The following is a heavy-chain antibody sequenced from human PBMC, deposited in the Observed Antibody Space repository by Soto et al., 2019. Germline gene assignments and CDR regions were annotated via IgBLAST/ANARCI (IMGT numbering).Heavy chain of an antibody. V-gene: IGHV3-30-3*01. Sequence: QVQLVESGGGVVQPGRSLRLSCAASGFTFSSYAMHWVRQAPGKGLEWVAVISYDGSNKYYADSVKGRFTISRDNSKNTLYLQMNSLGSEDTALYYCARDHCGSGLCVGYYFVYWGQGTLVTVSS. CDR1: GFTFSSYA. CDR2: ISYDGSNK. J-gene: IGHJ4*02. D-gene: IGHD6-19*01. CDR3: ARDHCGSGLCVGYYFVY.